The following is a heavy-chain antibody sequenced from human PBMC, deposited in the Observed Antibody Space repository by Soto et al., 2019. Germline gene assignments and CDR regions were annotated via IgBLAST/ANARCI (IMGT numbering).Heavy chain of an antibody. V-gene: IGHV1-69*13. D-gene: IGHD4-17*01. J-gene: IGHJ2*01. Sequence: ASVKVSCKASGGTFSSYAISWVRQAPGQGLEWMGGIIPILGTANYAQKFQGRVTITADESTSTAYMELSSLRSEDTAVYYCARGSYGDYHYWYLDLWGRGTLVTVSS. CDR2: IIPILGTA. CDR3: ARGSYGDYHYWYLDL. CDR1: GGTFSSYA.